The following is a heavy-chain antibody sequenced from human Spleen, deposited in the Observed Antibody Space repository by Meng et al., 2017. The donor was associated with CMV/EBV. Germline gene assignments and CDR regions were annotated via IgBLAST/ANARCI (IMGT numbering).Heavy chain of an antibody. CDR2: INPNSGGT. V-gene: IGHV1-2*02. CDR3: ATYYYDSSGYFLFDY. Sequence: GLEWMGWINPNSGGTNYAQKFQGRVTMTRDTSISTAYMELSRLRSDDTAVYYCATYYYDSSGYFLFDYWGQGTLVTVSS. D-gene: IGHD3-22*01. J-gene: IGHJ4*02.